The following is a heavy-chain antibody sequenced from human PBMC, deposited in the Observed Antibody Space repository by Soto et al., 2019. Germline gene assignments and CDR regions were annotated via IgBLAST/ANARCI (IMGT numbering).Heavy chain of an antibody. V-gene: IGHV4-61*01. D-gene: IGHD2-15*01. CDR2: IYYSGST. Sequence: SETLSLTCTVSGGSVSSGSYYWSWIRQPPGKGLEWIGYIYYSGSTNYNPSLKSRVTISVDTSKNQFSLKLSSVTAADTAVYYCARSGPVVVATISNYFDYWGQGTLVTVSS. CDR3: ARSGPVVVATISNYFDY. CDR1: GGSVSSGSYY. J-gene: IGHJ4*02.